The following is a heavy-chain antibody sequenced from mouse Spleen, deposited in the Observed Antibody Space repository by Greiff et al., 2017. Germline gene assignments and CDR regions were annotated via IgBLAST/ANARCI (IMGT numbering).Heavy chain of an antibody. CDR2: ISDGGSYT. CDR3: AREITTVVAEGAMDY. Sequence: EVKLMESGGGLVKPGGSLKLSCAASGFTFSDYYMYWVRQTPEKRLEWVATISDGGSYTYYPDSVKGRFTISRDNAKNNLYLQMSSLKSEDTAMYYCAREITTVVAEGAMDYWGQGTSVTVSS. V-gene: IGHV5-4*02. D-gene: IGHD1-1*01. J-gene: IGHJ4*01. CDR1: GFTFSDYY.